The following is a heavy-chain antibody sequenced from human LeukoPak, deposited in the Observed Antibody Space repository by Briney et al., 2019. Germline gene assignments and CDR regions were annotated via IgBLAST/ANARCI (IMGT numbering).Heavy chain of an antibody. V-gene: IGHV3-53*04. CDR2: IYSNTSA. CDR1: GFTISYNY. J-gene: IGHJ6*02. Sequence: PGGSLRLSCAASGFTISYNYMSWVRQAPGKGLQWVSVIYSNTSAYYADSVKGRFTISRHNSKNTLYLQMTSLRAEDTAVYYCARVSRSYYYYGMDVWGQGTTVTVSS. CDR3: ARVSRSYYYYGMDV.